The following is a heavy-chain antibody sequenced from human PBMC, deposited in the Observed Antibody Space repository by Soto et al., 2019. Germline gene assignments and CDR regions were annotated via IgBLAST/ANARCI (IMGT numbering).Heavy chain of an antibody. J-gene: IGHJ4*02. CDR3: ARVVPGGRLFFGC. CDR1: GGSISSSNW. V-gene: IGHV4-4*02. CDR2: IYHSGSP. D-gene: IGHD2-15*01. Sequence: QVQLQESGPGLVKPSGTLSLTCAVSGGSISSSNWWSWVRQPPGKGLEWIGEIYHSGSPNYNPSLQRRVXXPXDXXNNQASLERSPVPAADTAVYYCARVVPGGRLFFGCWGQGTLVAVCS.